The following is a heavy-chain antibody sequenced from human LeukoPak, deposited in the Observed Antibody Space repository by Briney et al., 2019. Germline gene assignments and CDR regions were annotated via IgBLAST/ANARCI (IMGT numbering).Heavy chain of an antibody. Sequence: GASVKVSCKASGYTFTGYYMHWVRQAPGQGLEGMGLINPNNGGTNYAQKVQGRVTMTRDTSISTAYMELSRLRSDDTAVYYCARVVVAAKGFDPWGQGTLVTVSS. CDR1: GYTFTGYY. D-gene: IGHD2-15*01. V-gene: IGHV1-2*02. CDR3: ARVVVAAKGFDP. CDR2: INPNNGGT. J-gene: IGHJ5*02.